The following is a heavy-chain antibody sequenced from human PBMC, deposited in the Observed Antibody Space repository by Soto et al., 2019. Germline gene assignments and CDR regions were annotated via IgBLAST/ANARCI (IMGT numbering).Heavy chain of an antibody. CDR1: GSTFTSYG. CDR2: ISAYNGNT. V-gene: IGHV1-18*01. D-gene: IGHD2-15*01. Sequence: QVQLVQSGAEVKKPGASVKVSCKASGSTFTSYGISWVRQAPGQGLEWMGWISAYNGNTNYAQKLQGRVTMTTDTARSTGYVELRSLRSDDTAVYYCARGDIVVVVDPVAFDIWGQGTMVTVSS. J-gene: IGHJ3*02. CDR3: ARGDIVVVVDPVAFDI.